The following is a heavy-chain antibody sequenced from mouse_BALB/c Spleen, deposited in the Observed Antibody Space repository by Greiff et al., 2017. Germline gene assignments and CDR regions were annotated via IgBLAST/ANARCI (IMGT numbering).Heavy chain of an antibody. V-gene: IGHV5-12-1*01. CDR3: ARHTPAPGDYAMDY. J-gene: IGHJ4*01. Sequence: EVQVVESGGGLVKPGGSLKLSCAASGFAFSSYDMSWVRQTPEKRLEWVAYISSGGGSTYYPDTVKGRFTISRDNAKNTLYLQMSSLKSEDTAMYYCARHTPAPGDYAMDYWGQGTSVTVSS. CDR1: GFAFSSYD. CDR2: ISSGGGST.